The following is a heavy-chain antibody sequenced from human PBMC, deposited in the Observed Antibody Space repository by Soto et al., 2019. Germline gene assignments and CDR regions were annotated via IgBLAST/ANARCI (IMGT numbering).Heavy chain of an antibody. V-gene: IGHV3-23*01. Sequence: EVQLLESGGGLVQPGGSLRLSCAASGFTFSSYAMSWVRQAPGKGLEWVSAISGSGGSTYYADSVKGRFTISRDNSKNTLYLQMNRLRAEDTAVYYCAKDGRVQPNYDFWSGYSGDAFDIWGQGTMVTVSS. CDR1: GFTFSSYA. J-gene: IGHJ3*02. CDR2: ISGSGGST. CDR3: AKDGRVQPNYDFWSGYSGDAFDI. D-gene: IGHD3-3*01.